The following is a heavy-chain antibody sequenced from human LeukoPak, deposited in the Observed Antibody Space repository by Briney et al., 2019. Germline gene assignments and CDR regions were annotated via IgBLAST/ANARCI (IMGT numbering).Heavy chain of an antibody. D-gene: IGHD1-26*01. CDR3: ARRIVGLGNAFDI. Sequence: SQTLSLTCTVSGGSISSGSYYWSWIRQPAGKGLEWIGRIYTSGSTNYNPSLKSRVTISVDTSKNQFSLKLSSVTAADTAVYYCARRIVGLGNAFDIWGQGTMVTVSS. CDR1: GGSISSGSYY. CDR2: IYTSGST. V-gene: IGHV4-61*02. J-gene: IGHJ3*02.